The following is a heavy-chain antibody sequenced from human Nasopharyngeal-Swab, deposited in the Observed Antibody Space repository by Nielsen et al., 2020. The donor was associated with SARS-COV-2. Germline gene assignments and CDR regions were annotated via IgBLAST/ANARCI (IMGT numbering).Heavy chain of an antibody. Sequence: GEFLKISCKGSGYSFTSYWISWVRQMPGKGLEWMGRIDPSDSYTNYSPSFQGHVTISADKSISTAYLQWSSLKASDTAMYYCARAGLPDTYYYYYGMDVWGQGTTVTVSS. CDR2: IDPSDSYT. CDR3: ARAGLPDTYYYYYGMDV. CDR1: GYSFTSYW. D-gene: IGHD3/OR15-3a*01. V-gene: IGHV5-10-1*01. J-gene: IGHJ6*02.